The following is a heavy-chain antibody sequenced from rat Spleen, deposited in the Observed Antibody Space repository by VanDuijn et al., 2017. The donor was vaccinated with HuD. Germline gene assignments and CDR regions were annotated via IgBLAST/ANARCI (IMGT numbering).Heavy chain of an antibody. CDR2: ITNTGGST. Sequence: EVQLVESGGGLVQPGDSLKLSCVASGFTFSNYWMTWIRQAPGQGLEWVASITNTGGSTYYADSVKGRFTISRDNAKSTLYLQMNSLRSEDMATYYCARSVFDYWGQGVMVTVSS. V-gene: IGHV5-31*01. CDR3: ARSVFDY. CDR1: GFTFSNYW. J-gene: IGHJ2*01.